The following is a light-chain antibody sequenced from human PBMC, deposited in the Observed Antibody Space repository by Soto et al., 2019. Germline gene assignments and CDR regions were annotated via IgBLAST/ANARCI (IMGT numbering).Light chain of an antibody. CDR1: QSISNY. CDR2: ASS. V-gene: IGKV1-39*01. Sequence: DIHMTHSPSSRFASLWGRLTITFLASQSISNYLNWFQQKPGKAPKLLIYASSSLQSGVPSRFSGSGSGTDFTLTISNLQPEDFATYYCQQSYSTLRTFGQGTKVDIK. CDR3: QQSYSTLRT. J-gene: IGKJ1*01.